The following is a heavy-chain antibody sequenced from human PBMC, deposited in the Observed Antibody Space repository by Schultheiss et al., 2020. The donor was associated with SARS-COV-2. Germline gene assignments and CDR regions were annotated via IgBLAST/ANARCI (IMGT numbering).Heavy chain of an antibody. CDR3: ARIPNGSRVYYFDY. D-gene: IGHD1-26*01. V-gene: IGHV1-2*02. CDR1: GYIFTGYY. CDR2: INPDSGGT. Sequence: ASVKVSCKASGYIFTGYYIHWVRQAPGQGLEWMGWINPDSGGTKYAQKFQGRVTMTRDTSISTAYMELSRLRSDDTAIYYCARIPNGSRVYYFDYWGQGTLVTVSS. J-gene: IGHJ4*02.